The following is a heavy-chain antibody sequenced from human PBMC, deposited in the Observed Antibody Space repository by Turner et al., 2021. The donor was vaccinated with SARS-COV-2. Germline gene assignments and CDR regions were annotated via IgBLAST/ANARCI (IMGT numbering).Heavy chain of an antibody. Sequence: QVQLVQSGAEVQKPGASVKVSCQASGYTFTSYYMQWVRQAPGQGLEWMGIINPSGGSTSYAQKFQGRVTMTRDTSTSTVYMGMSSLRSEDTAVYYCARDLTIVGATSLDYYYGMDVWGQGTTVTVSS. D-gene: IGHD1-26*01. CDR2: INPSGGST. J-gene: IGHJ6*02. V-gene: IGHV1-46*03. CDR1: GYTFTSYY. CDR3: ARDLTIVGATSLDYYYGMDV.